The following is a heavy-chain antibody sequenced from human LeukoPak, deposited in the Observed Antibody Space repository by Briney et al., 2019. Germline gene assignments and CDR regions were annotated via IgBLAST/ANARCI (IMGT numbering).Heavy chain of an antibody. CDR1: GFTFSSYA. J-gene: IGHJ5*02. CDR2: ISGSGGST. CDR3: AEDQYYDSSGPCWFDP. D-gene: IGHD3-22*01. V-gene: IGHV3-23*01. Sequence: PGGSLRLSCAASGFTFSSYAMSWVRQAPGKGLEWVSAISGSGGSTYYADSVKGRFTISRDNSKNTLYLQMNSLRAEDTAVYYCAEDQYYDSSGPCWFDPWGQGTLVTVSS.